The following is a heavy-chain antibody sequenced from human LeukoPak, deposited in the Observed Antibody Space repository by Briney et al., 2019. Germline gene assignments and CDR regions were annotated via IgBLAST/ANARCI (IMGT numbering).Heavy chain of an antibody. D-gene: IGHD2-15*01. J-gene: IGHJ5*02. CDR3: ARVSGYCSGGSCSNWFDP. CDR2: IFSRGIP. V-gene: IGHV4-4*07. CDR1: VDSGNSFY. Sequence: PSETLSLTCTFSVDSGNSFYYNWVRQPAGTGLEWIGRIFSRGIPNYNPSLKSRVTISVDTSKNQFSLKLSSVTAADTAVYYRARVSGYCSGGSCSNWFDPWGQGTLVTVSS.